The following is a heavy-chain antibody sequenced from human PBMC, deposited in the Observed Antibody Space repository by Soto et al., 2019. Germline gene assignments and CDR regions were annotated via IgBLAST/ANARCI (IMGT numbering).Heavy chain of an antibody. Sequence: GGSLRLSCAASGFTFSSYAMSWVRQAPGKGLEWVSPISSSGSSTNYADSVKGRFTISRDNAKNTLYLQMNSLRAEDTAVYYCARETGDFWSGYFPFDYWGQGTLVTVSS. V-gene: IGHV3-23*01. D-gene: IGHD3-3*01. CDR1: GFTFSSYA. J-gene: IGHJ4*02. CDR3: ARETGDFWSGYFPFDY. CDR2: ISSSGSST.